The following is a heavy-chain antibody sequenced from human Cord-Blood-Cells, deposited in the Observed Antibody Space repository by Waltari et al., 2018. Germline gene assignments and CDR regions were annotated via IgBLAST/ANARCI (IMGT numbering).Heavy chain of an antibody. Sequence: EVQLVESGGGLVQPGGSLRRSCAASGFTFSSYWMSWVRQAPGKGVEGVANMKKDGSEKYYVDSVKGRFTISRDNAKNSLYLQMNSVRAEDTAVYYCARDRSGRYFDYWGQGTLVTVS. CDR1: GFTFSSYW. CDR2: MKKDGSEK. V-gene: IGHV3-7*01. J-gene: IGHJ4*02. D-gene: IGHD6-19*01. CDR3: ARDRSGRYFDY.